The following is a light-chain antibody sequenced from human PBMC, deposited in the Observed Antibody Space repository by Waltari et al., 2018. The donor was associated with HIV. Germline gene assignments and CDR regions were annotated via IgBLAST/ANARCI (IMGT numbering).Light chain of an antibody. V-gene: IGKV1-9*01. CDR3: QQVNGYPLT. J-gene: IGKJ4*01. CDR2: ATS. Sequence: DIQLTQSPSFLSASIGDRVTITCRAAQNISSYLVWYQQNPGRAPQVLIYATSTLQSGVPSRFSGSGSGTEFALTITNLQPDDFATYYCQQVNGYPLTFGGGTKVEIK. CDR1: QNISSY.